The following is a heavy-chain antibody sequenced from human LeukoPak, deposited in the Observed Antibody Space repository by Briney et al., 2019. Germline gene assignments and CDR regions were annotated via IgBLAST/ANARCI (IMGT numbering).Heavy chain of an antibody. CDR2: FDPEDGET. J-gene: IGHJ3*02. CDR3: ATSDTAMVRDAFDI. Sequence: ASVKVSCKVSGYTLTELSMHWVRQAPGKGLEWMGGFDPEDGETIYAQKFQGRVTMTEDTSTDTAYMELSSLRSEDTAVYYCATSDTAMVRDAFDIWGQGTMVTVSS. V-gene: IGHV1-24*01. D-gene: IGHD5-18*01. CDR1: GYTLTELS.